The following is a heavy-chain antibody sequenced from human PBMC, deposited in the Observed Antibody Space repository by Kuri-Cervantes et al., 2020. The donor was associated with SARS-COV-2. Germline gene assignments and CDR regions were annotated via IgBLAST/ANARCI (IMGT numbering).Heavy chain of an antibody. CDR1: GGPVSSGSHY. CDR2: IYYSGST. Sequence: SETLSLTCIVSGGPVSSGSHYWSWIRQPPGKGLEWIGYIYYSGSTKYNPSLKSRVTMSVDTSKNQFSLKLNSVTPADTAVYYCASTLDYYGSGTYCFDYWGQGTLVTVSS. V-gene: IGHV4-61*01. J-gene: IGHJ4*02. D-gene: IGHD3-10*01. CDR3: ASTLDYYGSGTYCFDY.